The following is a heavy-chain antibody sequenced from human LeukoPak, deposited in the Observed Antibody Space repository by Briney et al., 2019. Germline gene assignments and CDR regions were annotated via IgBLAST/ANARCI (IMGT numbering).Heavy chain of an antibody. CDR3: ARDGDEGSSCPECGPLPSRYYYMDV. J-gene: IGHJ6*03. V-gene: IGHV4-61*08. CDR2: IYYSGST. CDR1: GGSISSGGYY. Sequence: PSETLSLTCTVSGGSISSGGYYWSWIRQHPGKGLEWIGYIYYSGSTNYNPSLKSRVTISVDTSKNQFSLKLSSVTAADTAVYYCARDGDEGSSCPECGPLPSRYYYMDVWGKGTTVTVSS. D-gene: IGHD6-13*01.